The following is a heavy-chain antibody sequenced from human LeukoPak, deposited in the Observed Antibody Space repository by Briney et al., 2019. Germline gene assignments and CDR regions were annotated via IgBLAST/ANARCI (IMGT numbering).Heavy chain of an antibody. D-gene: IGHD3-3*01. CDR3: ARVRFFEWLSRPYYYYGMDV. J-gene: IGHJ6*02. Sequence: SETLSLTCAVYGGSFSGYYWSWIRQPPGKGLEWIGEINHSGSTNYNPSLKSRVTISVDTSKNQFSLKLSSVTAADTAVYYCARVRFFEWLSRPYYYYGMDVWGQGTTVTVSS. V-gene: IGHV4-34*01. CDR2: INHSGST. CDR1: GGSFSGYY.